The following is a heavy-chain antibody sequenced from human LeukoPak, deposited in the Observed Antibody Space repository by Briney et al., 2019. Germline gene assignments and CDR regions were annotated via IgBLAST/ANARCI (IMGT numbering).Heavy chain of an antibody. V-gene: IGHV3-30-3*01. CDR1: GFSFTTYI. CDR2: ISNDGDKK. J-gene: IGHJ6*02. CDR3: IRELYNYGMDV. Sequence: GGSLRLSCAASGFSFTTYIMNWVRQAPVKGLEWVAAISNDGDKKYYADSVKGQFTISRDNSKNTLYLQMNDLRAEDTAVYYCIRELYNYGMDVWGQGTTVTVSS.